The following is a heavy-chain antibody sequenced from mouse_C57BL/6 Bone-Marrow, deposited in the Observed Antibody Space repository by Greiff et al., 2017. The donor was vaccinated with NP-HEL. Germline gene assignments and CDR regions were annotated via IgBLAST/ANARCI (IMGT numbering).Heavy chain of an antibody. Sequence: EVKLMESEGGLVQPGSSMKLSCTASGFTFSDYYMAWVRQVPEKGLEWVANINYDGSSTYYLDSLKSRFIISRDNAKNILYLQMSSLKSEDTATYYCARCDYYGSSYVMSAMDYWGQGTSVTVSS. CDR1: GFTFSDYY. CDR3: ARCDYYGSSYVMSAMDY. V-gene: IGHV5-16*01. J-gene: IGHJ4*01. CDR2: INYDGSST. D-gene: IGHD1-1*01.